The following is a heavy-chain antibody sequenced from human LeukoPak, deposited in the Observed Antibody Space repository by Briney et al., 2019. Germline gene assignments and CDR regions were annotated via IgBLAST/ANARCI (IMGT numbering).Heavy chain of an antibody. V-gene: IGHV3-21*03. CDR2: ITSSSDYI. CDR1: GFTFSSYN. Sequence: PGGSLRLSCAASGFTFSSYNMNWVRQAPGKGLEWVSSITSSSDYIYYADSVKGRFTISRDNAKNSLYLQMNSLRAEDTTVYYCARDCWDYGSGSYCGIDYWGQGTLVTVSS. J-gene: IGHJ4*02. D-gene: IGHD3-10*01. CDR3: ARDCWDYGSGSYCGIDY.